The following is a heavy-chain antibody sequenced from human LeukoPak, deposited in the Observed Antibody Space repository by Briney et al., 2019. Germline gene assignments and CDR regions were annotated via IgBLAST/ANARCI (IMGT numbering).Heavy chain of an antibody. V-gene: IGHV4-4*07. CDR2: IYTSGST. J-gene: IGHJ4*02. D-gene: IGHD6-19*01. CDR3: AGDRKYSSGWFNFDY. CDR1: GGSISSYY. Sequence: SETLSLTCTVSGGSISSYYWSWIRQPAAKGLEWIGRIYTSGSTNYNPSLKSRVNMSVDTSKNQFSLNLSSVTAADTALPFCAGDRKYSSGWFNFDYWGQGTLVTVSS.